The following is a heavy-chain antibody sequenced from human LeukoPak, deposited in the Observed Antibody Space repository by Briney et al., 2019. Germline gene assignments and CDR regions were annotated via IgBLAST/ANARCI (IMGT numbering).Heavy chain of an antibody. Sequence: PSETLSLTCAVYGGSFSGYYWSWIRQPPGEGLEWIGEINHSGSTNYNPSLKSRVTISVDTSKNQFSLKLSSVTAADTAVYYCARGRGRLFDYWGQGTLVTVSS. J-gene: IGHJ4*02. CDR2: INHSGST. CDR3: ARGRGRLFDY. CDR1: GGSFSGYY. V-gene: IGHV4-34*01. D-gene: IGHD3-16*01.